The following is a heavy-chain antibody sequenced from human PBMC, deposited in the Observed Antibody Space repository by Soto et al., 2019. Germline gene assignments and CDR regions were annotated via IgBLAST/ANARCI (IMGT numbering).Heavy chain of an antibody. V-gene: IGHV4-31*03. CDR2: IYYSGST. D-gene: IGHD6-13*01. CDR1: GGSISSGGYY. J-gene: IGHJ4*02. CDR3: ARGCIADLGY. Sequence: PSETLSLTCTVSGGSISSGGYYWSWIRQHPGKGLEWIGYIYYSGSTYYNPSLKSRVTISVDTSKNQFSLNLSSVTAADTAVYYCARGCIADLGYWGQGTLVTVSS.